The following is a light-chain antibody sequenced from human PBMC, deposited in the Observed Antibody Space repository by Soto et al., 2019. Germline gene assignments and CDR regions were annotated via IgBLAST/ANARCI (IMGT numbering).Light chain of an antibody. CDR3: QQYGSSKLT. Sequence: EIVLTQSPGTLSLSPGERATLSCRASQSVSSSYLAWYQQKPGQAPRLLIYGASSRATGIPDRFSGSGSGTDFTLTISRLEPGDFAVYYCQQYGSSKLTFGGGTKVDIK. CDR1: QSVSSSY. V-gene: IGKV3-20*01. CDR2: GAS. J-gene: IGKJ4*01.